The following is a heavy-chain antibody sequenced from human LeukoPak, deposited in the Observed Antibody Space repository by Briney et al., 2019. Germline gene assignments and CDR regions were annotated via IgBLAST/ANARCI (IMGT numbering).Heavy chain of an antibody. J-gene: IGHJ5*02. V-gene: IGHV3-30*18. CDR3: AKGDCSSTSCFFGNWFDP. CDR1: GFTFNSYG. D-gene: IGHD2-2*01. CDR2: ISYDGSNK. Sequence: GRSLRLSCAASGFTFNSYGMHWVRQAPGKGLEWVAVISYDGSNKYYADSVKGRFTISRDNSKNTLYLQMNSLRAEDTAVYYCAKGDCSSTSCFFGNWFDPWGQGTLVTVSS.